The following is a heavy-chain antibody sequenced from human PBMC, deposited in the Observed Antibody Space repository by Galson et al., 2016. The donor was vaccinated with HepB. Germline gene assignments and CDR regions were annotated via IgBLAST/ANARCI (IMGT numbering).Heavy chain of an antibody. CDR1: GFTFSSYG. V-gene: IGHV3-33*01. J-gene: IGHJ6*04. Sequence: SLRLSCAASGFTFSSYGMHWVRQAPGKGLEWVALIWYDGSYNFYGDSVKGRFTISRDNSMNRLYLQMNSLRAEDTAVYYCVIDPYHGGMDVWGKGTTVTVSS. CDR3: VIDPYHGGMDV. D-gene: IGHD1-14*01. CDR2: IWYDGSYN.